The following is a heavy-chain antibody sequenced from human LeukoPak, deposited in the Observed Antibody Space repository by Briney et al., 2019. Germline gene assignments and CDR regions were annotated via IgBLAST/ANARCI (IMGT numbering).Heavy chain of an antibody. CDR1: GYSFTSYW. Sequence: GESLKISCKGSGYSFTSYWIGWVRQMPGKGLEWMGIIYPGDSDTRYSPSFQGQVTISADKSTSTAYLQWSSLKASDTAMYYCARTPAQITIFGVVMKGGSYGMDVWGQGTTVTVSS. D-gene: IGHD3-3*01. CDR3: ARTPAQITIFGVVMKGGSYGMDV. V-gene: IGHV5-51*01. CDR2: IYPGDSDT. J-gene: IGHJ6*02.